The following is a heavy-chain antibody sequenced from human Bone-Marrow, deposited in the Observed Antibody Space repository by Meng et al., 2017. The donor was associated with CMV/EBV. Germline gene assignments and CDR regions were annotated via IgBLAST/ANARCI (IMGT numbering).Heavy chain of an antibody. CDR3: GMDFWTGHPDF. Sequence: GESLKISCAGSGFTFRDYAMSWVRQAPGKGLEWVGFIRSKVYGGTTEYAASVKGRFTISRDDSKSTAYLEMNSLKTEDTAVYYCGMDFWTGHPDFWGQGPLVTVYS. V-gene: IGHV3-49*04. D-gene: IGHD3/OR15-3a*01. CDR2: IRSKVYGGTT. J-gene: IGHJ4*02. CDR1: GFTFRDYA.